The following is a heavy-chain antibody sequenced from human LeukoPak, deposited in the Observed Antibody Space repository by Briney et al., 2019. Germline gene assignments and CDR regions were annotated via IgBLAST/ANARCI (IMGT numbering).Heavy chain of an antibody. CDR3: TTGATMIVVEEVDY. V-gene: IGHV3-15*01. J-gene: IGHJ4*02. D-gene: IGHD3-22*01. Sequence: GGSPRLSCAASGFTFSNAWMGWVRQAPGKGLEWVGRIKSKTDGGTTDYAAPVKGRFTISRDDSKNTLYLQMNSLKTEDTAVYYCTTGATMIVVEEVDYWGQGTLVTVSS. CDR2: IKSKTDGGTT. CDR1: GFTFSNAW.